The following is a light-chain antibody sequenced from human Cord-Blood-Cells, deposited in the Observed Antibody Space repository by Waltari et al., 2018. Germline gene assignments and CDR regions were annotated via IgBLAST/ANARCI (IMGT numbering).Light chain of an antibody. CDR2: EGS. Sequence: SALTQPASASGSPGQSLTISCTGTSRDVGSYNLVSWYPPHPGKAPKLMIYEGSKRPSGVSNRFSGSKSGNTASLTVSGLQAEDDADDYCCSYAGSSTWVFGGGTKLTVL. V-gene: IGLV2-23*01. J-gene: IGLJ3*02. CDR3: CSYAGSSTWV. CDR1: SRDVGSYNL.